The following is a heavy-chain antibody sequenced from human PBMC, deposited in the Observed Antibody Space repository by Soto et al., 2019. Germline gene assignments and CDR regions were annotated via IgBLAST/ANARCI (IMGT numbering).Heavy chain of an antibody. V-gene: IGHV1-18*01. Sequence: GASVKVSCKASGYTFTSYGISWVRQAPGQGLEWMGWISAYNGNTNYAQKLQGRVTMTTDTSTSTAYMELRSLRSDDTAMYYCARDREKIPNYYYGMDVWGQGTTVTVSS. D-gene: IGHD1-26*01. CDR2: ISAYNGNT. CDR3: ARDREKIPNYYYGMDV. J-gene: IGHJ6*02. CDR1: GYTFTSYG.